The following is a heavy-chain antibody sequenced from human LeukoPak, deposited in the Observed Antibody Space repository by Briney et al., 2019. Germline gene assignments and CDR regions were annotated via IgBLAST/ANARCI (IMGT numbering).Heavy chain of an antibody. CDR3: ARGDYSGWTDY. CDR1: GGSISSYY. V-gene: IGHV4-59*01. CDR2: IYYSGST. Sequence: SETLPLTCTVSGGSISSYYWSWIRQPPGKGLEWIGYIYYSGSTNYNPSLKSRVTISVDTSKNQFSLKLSSVTAADTAVYYCARGDYSGWTDYWGQGTLVTVSS. J-gene: IGHJ4*02. D-gene: IGHD6-19*01.